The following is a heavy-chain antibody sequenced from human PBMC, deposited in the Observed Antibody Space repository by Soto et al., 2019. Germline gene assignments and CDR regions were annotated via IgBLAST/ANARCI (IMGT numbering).Heavy chain of an antibody. CDR2: ITSSSSYI. J-gene: IGHJ1*01. CDR1: GFTFSSYT. Sequence: EVQLVESGGGLVKPGGSLRLSCAASGFTFSSYTMNWVRQAPGKGLEWVSSITSSSSYIYYADSVKGRFTISRDNAKNSLYLQMNSLSAEDTAVYYCASWGGCSGGSCGGQGTLVTVSS. CDR3: ASWGGCSGGSC. D-gene: IGHD2-15*01. V-gene: IGHV3-21*02.